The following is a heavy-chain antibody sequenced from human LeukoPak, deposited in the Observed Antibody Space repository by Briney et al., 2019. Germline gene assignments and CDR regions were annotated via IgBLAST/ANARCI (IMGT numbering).Heavy chain of an antibody. V-gene: IGHV3-48*04. Sequence: PGGSLRLSCAASGFTFSSYSMNWVRQAPGKGLEWVSYISSSSSTIYYADSVKGRFTISRDNAKNSLYLQMSSLRAEDTAVYYCARGKAYYYYGMDVWGQGTTVTVSS. J-gene: IGHJ6*02. CDR2: ISSSSSTI. CDR3: ARGKAYYYYGMDV. CDR1: GFTFSSYS.